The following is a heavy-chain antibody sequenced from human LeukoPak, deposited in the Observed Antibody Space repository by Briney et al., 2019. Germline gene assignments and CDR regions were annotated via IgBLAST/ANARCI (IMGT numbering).Heavy chain of an antibody. D-gene: IGHD6-13*01. J-gene: IGHJ4*02. CDR1: GFTFGTSA. V-gene: IGHV3-23*01. Sequence: PGGSLRLSCASSGFTFGTSAMSWGRQAPGKVPEWGSTFGRSGSDTYYSHSVKGRFTIFRDNSKNTLYLQINSIRDEATAVYYCAKGSLGSWYYFDYWGQGTLVTVSS. CDR3: AKGSLGSWYYFDY. CDR2: FGRSGSDT.